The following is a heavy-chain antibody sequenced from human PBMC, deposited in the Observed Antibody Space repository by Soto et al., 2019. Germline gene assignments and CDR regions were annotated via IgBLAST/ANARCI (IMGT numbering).Heavy chain of an antibody. J-gene: IGHJ4*02. D-gene: IGHD6-13*01. Sequence: PGESLKISCKGSGYNFIGSWIGWVRQMPGKGLEWMGITSPGDSDVRYSPAFQGQVTMSVDKSIGTAYLQWNSLQASDTAMYYCARAPGGPGIAEYWGQGTLVTVSS. CDR3: ARAPGGPGIAEY. CDR2: TSPGDSDV. CDR1: GYNFIGSW. V-gene: IGHV5-51*01.